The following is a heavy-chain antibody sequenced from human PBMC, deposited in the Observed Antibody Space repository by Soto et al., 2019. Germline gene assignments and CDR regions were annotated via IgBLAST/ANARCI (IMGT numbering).Heavy chain of an antibody. CDR3: ATSAATDEPYFDY. CDR1: GGSISSGDYY. CDR2: IYYSGST. D-gene: IGHD6-13*01. V-gene: IGHV4-30-4*01. J-gene: IGHJ4*02. Sequence: QVQLQESGPGLVKPSQTLSLTCTVSGGSISSGDYYWSWIRQPPGKGLEWIGYIYYSGSTYYNPSLQSRVTISVDTSKNQSSLKLSSVTAADTAVYYCATSAATDEPYFDYWGQGTLVTVSS.